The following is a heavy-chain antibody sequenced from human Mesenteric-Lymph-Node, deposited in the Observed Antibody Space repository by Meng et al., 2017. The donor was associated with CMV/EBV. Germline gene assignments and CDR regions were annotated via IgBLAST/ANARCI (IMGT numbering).Heavy chain of an antibody. CDR1: GFKFSSYA. V-gene: IGHV3-23*03. Sequence: GESLKISCAASGFKFSSYAMSWVRQAPGKGLEWVSVIYSDNSTTYYEDSVKGRFTISRDDATSTLYLQMNSLRADDTAVYYCARDGSYKFDYWGQGTLVTVSS. CDR2: IYSDNSTT. CDR3: ARDGSYKFDY. D-gene: IGHD1-26*01. J-gene: IGHJ4*02.